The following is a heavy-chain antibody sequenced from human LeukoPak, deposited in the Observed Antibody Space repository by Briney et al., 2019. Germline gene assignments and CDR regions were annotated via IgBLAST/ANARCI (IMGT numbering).Heavy chain of an antibody. CDR1: GVSVSNDY. Sequence: PSETLSLTCTVPGVSVSNDYWSWLRQPAGKGLEWIGRIYNSGSTNYNPSLKSRVTISLDESNNQVSLKLSSVTAADTAVYYCARSTATYRPCGQGTLVTVSS. V-gene: IGHV4-4*07. D-gene: IGHD1-1*01. CDR2: IYNSGST. J-gene: IGHJ5*02. CDR3: ARSTATYRP.